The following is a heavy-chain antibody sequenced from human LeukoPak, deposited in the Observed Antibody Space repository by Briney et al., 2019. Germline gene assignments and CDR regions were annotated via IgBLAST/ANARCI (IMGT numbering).Heavy chain of an antibody. CDR3: AKVGLLDEGGNSHGEDY. J-gene: IGHJ4*02. Sequence: GRSLRLSCAASGFTFSSYGMHWVRQAPGKGLEWVAVISHDGSNKYYADSVKGRFTISRDNSKNTLYLQMNSLRAEDTAVYYCAKVGLLDEGGNSHGEDYWGQRTLVTVSS. CDR2: ISHDGSNK. V-gene: IGHV3-30*18. D-gene: IGHD4-23*01. CDR1: GFTFSSYG.